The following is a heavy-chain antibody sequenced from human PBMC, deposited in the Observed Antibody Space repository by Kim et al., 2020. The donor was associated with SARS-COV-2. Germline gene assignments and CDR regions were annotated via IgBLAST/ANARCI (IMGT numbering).Heavy chain of an antibody. CDR3: TTLSLTHSYGGPQP. D-gene: IGHD4-17*01. V-gene: IGHV3-15*01. CDR2: IRSKSDGGTS. Sequence: GGSLRLSCVASGFTFTDAWMTWVRQIPGKGLEWVGRIRSKSDGGTSEYTTPVKGRFTISRDDSKNTVDLQMNGLKTEDTAVYFCTTLSLTHSYGGPQPWGQGTLVTVSS. J-gene: IGHJ1*01. CDR1: GFTFTDAW.